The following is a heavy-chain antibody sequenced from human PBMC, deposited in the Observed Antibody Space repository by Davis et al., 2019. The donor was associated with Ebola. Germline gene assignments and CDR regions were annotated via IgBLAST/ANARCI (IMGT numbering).Heavy chain of an antibody. D-gene: IGHD1-26*01. CDR2: IIPIFGTA. J-gene: IGHJ4*02. Sequence: SVKVSCKASGGTFSSYAISWVRQAPGQGLEWMGGIIPIFGTANYAQKFQGRVTITADESASTAYMELSSLRSEDTAVYYCARAYPLLRGYFDYWGQGTLVTVSS. V-gene: IGHV1-69*13. CDR1: GGTFSSYA. CDR3: ARAYPLLRGYFDY.